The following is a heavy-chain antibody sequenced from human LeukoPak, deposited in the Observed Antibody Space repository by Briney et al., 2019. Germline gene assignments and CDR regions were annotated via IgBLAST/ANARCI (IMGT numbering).Heavy chain of an antibody. CDR3: ATPLLAAAGNFDY. CDR2: ISTSGST. D-gene: IGHD6-13*01. CDR1: GGFISTYY. J-gene: IGHJ4*02. V-gene: IGHV4-4*07. Sequence: SETLSLTCTVSGGFISTYYWSWIRQPAGKGLEWIGRISTSGSTNYNPSLKSRVTMSVDTSKNQFSLKPSSVTAADTAVYCCATPLLAAAGNFDYWGQGTLVTVSS.